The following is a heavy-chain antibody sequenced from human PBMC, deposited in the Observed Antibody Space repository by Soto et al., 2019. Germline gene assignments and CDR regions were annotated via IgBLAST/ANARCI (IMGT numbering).Heavy chain of an antibody. CDR2: MKSYRGGGTT. Sequence: EVQLVESGGGLVTPGGSLRLSCTGTGFSFSPAWINWVRQAPGKGLEWVGRMKSYRGGGTTDYAATVQGRFTISRDDSTNTLYLQMNSLKCEDTAMYFCIWQQDFYYGKAVWGQGTTVTVSS. J-gene: IGHJ6*02. D-gene: IGHD6-13*01. CDR1: GFSFSPAW. V-gene: IGHV3-15*07. CDR3: IWQQDFYYGKAV.